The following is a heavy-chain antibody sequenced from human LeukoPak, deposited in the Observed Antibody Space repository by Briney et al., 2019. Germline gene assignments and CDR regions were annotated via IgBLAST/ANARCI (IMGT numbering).Heavy chain of an antibody. CDR1: GYTFTTYY. J-gene: IGHJ6*02. D-gene: IGHD6-25*01. CDR3: ARAAVHYNSVMDV. CDR2: INPSGGST. V-gene: IGHV1-46*01. Sequence: ASVKVSCKASGYTFTTYYIHWVRQAPGQGLEWMGKINPSGGSTTYTQKFQDRVIMTRDTSTSTVYMELSSLRSEDTAVYYCARAAVHYNSVMDVWGQGTTVTVSS.